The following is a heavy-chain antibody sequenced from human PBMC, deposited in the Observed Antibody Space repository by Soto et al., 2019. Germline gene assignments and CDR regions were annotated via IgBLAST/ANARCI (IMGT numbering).Heavy chain of an antibody. V-gene: IGHV3-30*18. Sequence: GGSPRLSCAASGFTFASYGIHWVRQAPGKGLEWVAVISYDGSNIYYAASVKGRFTIPRDESKKTVYLQMNSLRPEDTALYYCTKDGNDYSDYYYYYVMDVWGQGTTVTVSS. CDR3: TKDGNDYSDYYYYYVMDV. CDR1: GFTFASYG. J-gene: IGHJ6*02. CDR2: ISYDGSNI. D-gene: IGHD4-17*01.